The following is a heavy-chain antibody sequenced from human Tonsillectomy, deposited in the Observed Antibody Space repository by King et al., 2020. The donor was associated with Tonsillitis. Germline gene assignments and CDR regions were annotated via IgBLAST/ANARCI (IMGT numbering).Heavy chain of an antibody. CDR3: ARSYYGSGSYFDY. CDR1: GASISSYF. J-gene: IGHJ4*02. CDR2: IYYTGST. D-gene: IGHD3-10*01. V-gene: IGHV4-59*01. Sequence: QVQLQESGPGLVKPSETLSLTSTVSGASISSYFWTWIRQPPGKGLEWIGYIYYTGSTNYNPSLKSRVTISVDTSKSQSSLRLNSVTAADTAMYYCARSYYGSGSYFDYWGQGTLVTVSS.